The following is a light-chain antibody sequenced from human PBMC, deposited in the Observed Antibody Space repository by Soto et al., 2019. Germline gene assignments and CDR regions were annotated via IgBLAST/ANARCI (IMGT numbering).Light chain of an antibody. CDR1: SSDVGGYNY. J-gene: IGLJ1*01. Sequence: QSVLTQPASVSGSPGQSITISCTGTSSDVGGYNYVSWYQQRPGKAPKLMIYDVSNRPSGVSNRFSGSKSGNTASLTISGLQAEDEADYYCSSYTSSSTPVFGTGTKVTVL. CDR3: SSYTSSSTPV. V-gene: IGLV2-14*01. CDR2: DVS.